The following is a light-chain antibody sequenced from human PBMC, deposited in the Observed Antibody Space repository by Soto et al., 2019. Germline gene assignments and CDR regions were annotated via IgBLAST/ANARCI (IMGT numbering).Light chain of an antibody. CDR3: GTWDSSLSVWV. CDR1: SSNVGNNY. J-gene: IGLJ3*02. CDR2: ENN. V-gene: IGLV1-51*02. Sequence: QSVLTQPPSVSVAPGQKVTISCSGSSSNVGNNYLSWYQQLPGTAPKLLIYENNKRPSGIPDRFSGSKSGTSATLGITGLQTGDEADYYCGTWDSSLSVWVFGGGTKLTVL.